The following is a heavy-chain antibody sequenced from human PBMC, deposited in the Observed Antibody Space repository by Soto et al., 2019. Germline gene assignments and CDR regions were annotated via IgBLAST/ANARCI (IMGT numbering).Heavy chain of an antibody. D-gene: IGHD2-15*01. CDR1: GFTFSTYS. V-gene: IGHV3-48*02. Sequence: EVQLVESGGGLVQPGGSLRLSCAGSGFTFSTYSMNWVRQAPGKGLEWDSYINTGSTTIYYADSVKGRFTISRDNAKNSLYLQMNSLRDDETATYYCARGVVVVTGATQENFDLWGQGTLVTVSS. CDR2: INTGSTTI. CDR3: ARGVVVVTGATQENFDL. J-gene: IGHJ4*02.